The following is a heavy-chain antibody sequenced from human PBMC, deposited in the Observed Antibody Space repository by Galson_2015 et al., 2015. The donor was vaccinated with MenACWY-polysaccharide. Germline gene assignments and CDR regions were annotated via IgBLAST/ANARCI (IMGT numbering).Heavy chain of an antibody. CDR1: GFTFSSYS. J-gene: IGHJ2*01. D-gene: IGHD5-24*01. CDR3: ARALEMATITGWYFDL. Sequence: SLRLSCAASGFTFSSYSMNWVRQAPGKGLEWVSYISSSSSTIYYADSVKGRFTISRDNAKNSLYLQMNSPRAEDTAVYYCARALEMATITGWYFDLWGRGTLVTVSS. V-gene: IGHV3-48*01. CDR2: ISSSSSTI.